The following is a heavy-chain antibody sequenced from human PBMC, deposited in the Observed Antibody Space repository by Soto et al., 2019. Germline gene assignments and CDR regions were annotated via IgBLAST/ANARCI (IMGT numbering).Heavy chain of an antibody. V-gene: IGHV3-21*01. CDR1: GFTFSRVS. CDR2: ISSGSSDT. D-gene: IGHD5-18*01. Sequence: PGGSLRLSCEASGFTFSRVSMNWVRQVPGKGLEWVASISSGSSDTWYADSVKGRFIISRDNAQNSLFLQMDNLRAEDTAVYYCARENSVQAWLHHFDHWGLGTLVTVSS. J-gene: IGHJ4*02. CDR3: ARENSVQAWLHHFDH.